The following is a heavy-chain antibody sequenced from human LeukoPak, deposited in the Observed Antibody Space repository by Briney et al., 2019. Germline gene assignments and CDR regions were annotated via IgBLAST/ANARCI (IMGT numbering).Heavy chain of an antibody. CDR3: AKSYDRSGFFIDGFDV. Sequence: GGSLRLSCAASGFTFSSYAMHWVRQAPGKGLEWVAVISYDGSNKYYADSVKGRFTISRDNSKNTLYLQMNSLRVEDTALYYCAKSYDRSGFFIDGFDVWGQGTMVTVSS. J-gene: IGHJ3*01. V-gene: IGHV3-30-3*02. CDR1: GFTFSSYA. CDR2: ISYDGSNK. D-gene: IGHD3-22*01.